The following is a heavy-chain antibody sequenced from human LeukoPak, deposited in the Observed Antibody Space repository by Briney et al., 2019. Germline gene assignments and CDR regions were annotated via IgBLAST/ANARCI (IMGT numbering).Heavy chain of an antibody. CDR3: ARDGGGAYYYGSGAEFDY. CDR2: ISSTSTYI. Sequence: GGSLRLSCAASGFTFSSYGMNWVRQAPGKGLEWVSSISSTSTYIYYAVSVKGQFTISRDNAKNSVYLQMNSLRAEDTAVYYCARDGGGAYYYGSGAEFDYWGQGTLVTVSS. CDR1: GFTFSSYG. D-gene: IGHD3-10*01. J-gene: IGHJ4*02. V-gene: IGHV3-21*01.